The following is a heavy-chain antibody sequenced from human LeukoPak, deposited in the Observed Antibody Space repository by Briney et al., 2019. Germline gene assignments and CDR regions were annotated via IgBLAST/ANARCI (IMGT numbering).Heavy chain of an antibody. CDR1: GGTFSSYA. V-gene: IGHV1-69*05. CDR3: ARRRPSWTAYYFDY. D-gene: IGHD2-2*01. Sequence: ASVKVSCKASGGTFSSYAISWVRQAPGQGLEWMGRIIPIFGTANYAQKFQGRVTITTDESTSTAYMELSSLRSEDTAVYYCARRRPSWTAYYFDYWGQGTLVTVSS. CDR2: IIPIFGTA. J-gene: IGHJ4*02.